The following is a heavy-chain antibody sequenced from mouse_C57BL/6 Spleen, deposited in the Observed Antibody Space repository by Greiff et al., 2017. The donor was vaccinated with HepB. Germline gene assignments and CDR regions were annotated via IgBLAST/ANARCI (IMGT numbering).Heavy chain of an antibody. CDR1: GYTFTSYG. V-gene: IGHV1-81*01. J-gene: IGHJ2*01. CDR2: IYPRSGNT. D-gene: IGHD1-1*01. CDR3: ARERGRYYGSLDY. Sequence: VMLVESGAELARPGASVKLSCKASGYTFTSYGISWVKQRTGQGLEWIGEIYPRSGNTYYNEKFKGKATLTADKSSSTAYMELRSLTSEDSAVYFCARERGRYYGSLDYWGQGTTLTVSS.